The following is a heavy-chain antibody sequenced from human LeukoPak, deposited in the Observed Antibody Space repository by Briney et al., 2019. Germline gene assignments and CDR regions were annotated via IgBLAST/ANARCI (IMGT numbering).Heavy chain of an antibody. D-gene: IGHD3-22*01. CDR3: ARPHHYDSSGLVPIGSY. Sequence: GGSLRLSCAASGFTFSNYGLSWVRQAPGKGLEWVAVISYDGSYKDYADSVKGRFTISRDNSRNTLYLQTNSLRAEDTAVYYCARPHHYDSSGLVPIGSYWGQGTLVTVSS. CDR2: ISYDGSYK. CDR1: GFTFSNYG. J-gene: IGHJ4*02. V-gene: IGHV3-30*03.